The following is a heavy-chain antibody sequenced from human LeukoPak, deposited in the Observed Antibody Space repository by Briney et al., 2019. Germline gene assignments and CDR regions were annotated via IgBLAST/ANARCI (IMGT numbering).Heavy chain of an antibody. V-gene: IGHV3-30*02. CDR1: GFTFSSYG. CDR2: IRYDGSNK. D-gene: IGHD2-2*01. CDR3: AKDQSSFCSRSSCYALHY. J-gene: IGHJ4*02. Sequence: GGSLRLSCAASGFTFSSYGMHWVRQAPGKGLEWVAFIRYDGSNKYYADSVKGRFTISRDNSKNTLYLQMNNLRAEDTAVYYCAKDQSSFCSRSSCYALHYWGRGTLVTVSS.